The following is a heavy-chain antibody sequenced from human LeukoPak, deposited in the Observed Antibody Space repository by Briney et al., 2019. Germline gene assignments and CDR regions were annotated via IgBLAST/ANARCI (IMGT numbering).Heavy chain of an antibody. Sequence: SETLSLTCTVSGGSISSYYWSWIRQPPGKGLEWIGYIYTSGSTNYNPSLKSRVTISVDTSKNQFSLKLSSVTAADTAVYYCARALRYYYGSGRNNWFDPWGQGTLVTVSS. CDR1: GGSISSYY. J-gene: IGHJ5*02. V-gene: IGHV4-4*09. CDR2: IYTSGST. CDR3: ARALRYYYGSGRNNWFDP. D-gene: IGHD3-10*01.